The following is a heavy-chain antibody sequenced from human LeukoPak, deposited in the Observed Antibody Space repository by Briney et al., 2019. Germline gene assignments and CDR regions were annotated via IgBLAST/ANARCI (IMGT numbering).Heavy chain of an antibody. V-gene: IGHV4-59*08. Sequence: SETLSLTCTVSGGSISSYYWSWIRQPPGKGLEWIGYIYYSGSTNYNPSLKSRVTISVDTSKNQFSLKLSSVTAADTAVYYCARLGPYSNSHYWGQGTLVTVSS. J-gene: IGHJ4*02. D-gene: IGHD4-11*01. CDR1: GGSISSYY. CDR2: IYYSGST. CDR3: ARLGPYSNSHY.